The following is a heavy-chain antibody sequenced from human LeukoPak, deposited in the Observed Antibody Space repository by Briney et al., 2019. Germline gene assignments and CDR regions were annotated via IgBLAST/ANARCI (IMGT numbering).Heavy chain of an antibody. CDR2: IYYSGST. CDR3: ARGLSSGSSWYVRYYYYYMDV. Sequence: SETLSLTCTVSGGSISSYYWSWIRQPPGKGLEWFGYIYYSGSTNYNPSLKSRVTISVDTYKNQFSLKLSSVTAADTAVYYCARGLSSGSSWYVRYYYYYMDVWGKGTTVTVSS. V-gene: IGHV4-59*12. D-gene: IGHD6-13*01. CDR1: GGSISSYY. J-gene: IGHJ6*03.